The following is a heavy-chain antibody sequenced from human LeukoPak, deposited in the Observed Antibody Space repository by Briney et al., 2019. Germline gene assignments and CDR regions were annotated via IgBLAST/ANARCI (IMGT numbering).Heavy chain of an antibody. CDR1: GGSISSSSYY. V-gene: IGHV4-39*01. CDR3: ARRRGRDGYNYFDY. D-gene: IGHD5-24*01. CDR2: IYYSGST. Sequence: SETLSLTCTVSGGSISSSSYYWGWIRQPPGKGLERIGSIYYSGSTYYNPSLKSRVTISVDTSKNQFSLKLSSVTAADTAVYYCARRRGRDGYNYFDYWGQGTLVTVSS. J-gene: IGHJ4*02.